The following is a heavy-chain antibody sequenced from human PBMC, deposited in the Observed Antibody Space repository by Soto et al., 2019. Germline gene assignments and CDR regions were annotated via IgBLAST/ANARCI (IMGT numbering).Heavy chain of an antibody. D-gene: IGHD1-26*01. Sequence: QVTLKESGPVLVKPTETLTLTCTVSGFSLSNARMGVSWIRQPPGKALEWLAHIFSNDEKSYSTSLKSRLTIAKVTSKSQVVLTMTNMDPVDTATYYCARPPDRGSSYWYFDLWGRGTLVTVSS. CDR1: GFSLSNARMG. J-gene: IGHJ2*01. CDR2: IFSNDEK. CDR3: ARPPDRGSSYWYFDL. V-gene: IGHV2-26*01.